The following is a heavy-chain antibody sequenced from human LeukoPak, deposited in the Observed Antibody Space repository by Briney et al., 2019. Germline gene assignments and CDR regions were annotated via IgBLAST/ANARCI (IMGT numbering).Heavy chain of an antibody. J-gene: IGHJ4*02. Sequence: LETLSLTCTVSGASITSYHWSWIRQSAGKGLEWIGRIYISGSTNYNPSLKSRVTMSIDTSKNQFSLRVSSVTAADTAVYYCARDGLYTSGYSYFDYWGQGTLVSVSS. D-gene: IGHD5-18*01. CDR3: ARDGLYTSGYSYFDY. V-gene: IGHV4-4*07. CDR1: GASITSYH. CDR2: IYISGST.